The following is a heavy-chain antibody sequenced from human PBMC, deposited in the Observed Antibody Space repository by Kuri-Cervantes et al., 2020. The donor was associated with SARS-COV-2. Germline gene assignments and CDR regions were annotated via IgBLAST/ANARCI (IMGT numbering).Heavy chain of an antibody. J-gene: IGHJ3*02. CDR1: GFTFSSYA. D-gene: IGHD3-3*01. CDR3: ARRLEYDFWSGPLDAFDI. CDR2: ISYDGSNK. V-gene: IGHV3-30-3*01. Sequence: LSLTCAASGFTFSSYAMHWVRQAPGKGLEWVAVISYDGSNKYYADSVKGRFTISRDNAKNSLYLQMNSLRAEDTAVYYCARRLEYDFWSGPLDAFDIWGQGTMVTVSS.